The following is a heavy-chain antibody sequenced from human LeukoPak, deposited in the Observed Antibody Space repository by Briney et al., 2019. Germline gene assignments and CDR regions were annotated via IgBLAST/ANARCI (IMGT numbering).Heavy chain of an antibody. V-gene: IGHV1-2*02. Sequence: ASVKVSCKASGYTFTGYYIHWVRQAPGQGLEWMGWINPNSGGTNYAQKFQGRVTMTRDTSISTAYMELSRLRSDDTAVYYCARDQGNYDILTGSEDYWGQGTLVTVSS. CDR1: GYTFTGYY. CDR2: INPNSGGT. D-gene: IGHD3-9*01. J-gene: IGHJ4*02. CDR3: ARDQGNYDILTGSEDY.